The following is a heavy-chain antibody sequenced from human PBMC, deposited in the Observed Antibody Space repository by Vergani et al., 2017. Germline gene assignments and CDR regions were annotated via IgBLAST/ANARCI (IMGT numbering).Heavy chain of an antibody. D-gene: IGHD3-16*01. V-gene: IGHV4-31*11. J-gene: IGHJ3*02. CDR2: IFYSGTT. CDR1: GGSISSGDHC. CDR3: AGQFWVSQGVGAFET. Sequence: QVQLQESGPGVVKPSQTLSLTCAVSGGSISSGDHCWTWIRQRPGKGLEWIGYIFYSGTTYDNPSLRSRLTISVDTSQNQFSLRLTTLTAADTAVYYCAGQFWVSQGVGAFETWGRGTEVSVSS.